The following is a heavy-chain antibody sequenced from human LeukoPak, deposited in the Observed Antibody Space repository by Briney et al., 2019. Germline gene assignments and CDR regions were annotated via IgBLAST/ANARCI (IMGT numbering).Heavy chain of an antibody. CDR1: GGSISSYY. Sequence: KPSETLSLTCTVSGGSISSYYWSWIRQPAGKGLGWIGRIYTSGSTNYNPSLKSRVTMSVDTSKNQFSLKLSSVTAADTAVYYCARDLIADYGDYGVFDYWGQGTLVTVSS. V-gene: IGHV4-4*07. CDR3: ARDLIADYGDYGVFDY. CDR2: IYTSGST. D-gene: IGHD4-17*01. J-gene: IGHJ4*02.